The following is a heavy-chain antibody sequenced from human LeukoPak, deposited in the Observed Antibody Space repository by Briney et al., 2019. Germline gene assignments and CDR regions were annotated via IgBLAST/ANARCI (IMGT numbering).Heavy chain of an antibody. Sequence: GASVKVSCKASGGTFSSYAISWVRQAPGQGLEWMGGIIPIFGTANYAQKFQGRVTITADKSTSTAYMELSSLRSEDTAVYYCARVPTVKASNYYYMDVWGKGTTVTVSS. CDR1: GGTFSSYA. CDR2: IIPIFGTA. CDR3: ARVPTVKASNYYYMDV. D-gene: IGHD4-17*01. J-gene: IGHJ6*03. V-gene: IGHV1-69*06.